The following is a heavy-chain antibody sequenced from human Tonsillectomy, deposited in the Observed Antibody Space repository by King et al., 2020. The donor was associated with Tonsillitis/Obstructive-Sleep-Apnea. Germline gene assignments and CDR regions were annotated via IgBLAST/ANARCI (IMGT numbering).Heavy chain of an antibody. V-gene: IGHV4-39*01. J-gene: IGHJ6*02. CDR1: GGSISSSSYY. Sequence: QLQESGPGLVKPSETLSLTCIVSGGSISSSSYYWGWIRQPPGKGLEWIGSIYYTGSTYYNPSLKSRVTISVDTSKNQVSLKLSSVTAAETAVYYCARHLEESVAARPGYYYSGMDVWGQGTTVTVSS. D-gene: IGHD6-6*01. CDR3: ARHLEESVAARPGYYYSGMDV. CDR2: IYYTGST.